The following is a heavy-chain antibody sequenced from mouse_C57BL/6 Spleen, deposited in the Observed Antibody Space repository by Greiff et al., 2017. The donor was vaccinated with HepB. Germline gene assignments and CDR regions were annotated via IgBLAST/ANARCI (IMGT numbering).Heavy chain of an antibody. CDR2: ISSGGSYT. CDR1: GFTFSSYG. J-gene: IGHJ2*01. V-gene: IGHV5-6*02. CDR3: ARHGTGTGRYYFDY. Sequence: EVMLVESGGDLVKPGGSLKLSCAASGFTFSSYGMSWVRQTPDKRLEWVATISSGGSYTYYPDSVKGRFTISRDNAKNTLYLQMSSLKSEDTAMYYCARHGTGTGRYYFDYWGQGTTLTVSS. D-gene: IGHD4-1*01.